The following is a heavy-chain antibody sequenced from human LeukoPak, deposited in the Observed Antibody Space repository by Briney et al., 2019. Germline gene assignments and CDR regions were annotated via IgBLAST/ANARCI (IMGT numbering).Heavy chain of an antibody. D-gene: IGHD3-10*01. J-gene: IGHJ6*02. CDR2: INPNSGGT. V-gene: IGHV1-2*02. CDR1: GYTFTDYH. Sequence: ASVKVSCKASGYTFTDYHMHWVRQAPGQGLEWMGWINPNSGGTNYAQKFQGRVTMTRDTSISTAYMELSRLISGDTAVYYCARAEISFWFGEFVDYYGMDVWGQGTTVTVSS. CDR3: ARAEISFWFGEFVDYYGMDV.